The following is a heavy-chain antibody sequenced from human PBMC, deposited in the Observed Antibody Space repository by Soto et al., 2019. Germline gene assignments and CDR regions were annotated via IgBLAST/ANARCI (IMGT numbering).Heavy chain of an antibody. CDR2: ISGSGGST. Sequence: GGSLRLSCAASGFTLSSYAMSWVRQAPGKGLEWVSAISGSGGSTYYADSVKGRFTISRDNSKNTLYLQMNSLRAEDTAVYYCAKAFPRISGYYYGMDVWGQGTTVTVSS. CDR3: AKAFPRISGYYYGMDV. V-gene: IGHV3-23*01. J-gene: IGHJ6*02. D-gene: IGHD3-10*01. CDR1: GFTLSSYA.